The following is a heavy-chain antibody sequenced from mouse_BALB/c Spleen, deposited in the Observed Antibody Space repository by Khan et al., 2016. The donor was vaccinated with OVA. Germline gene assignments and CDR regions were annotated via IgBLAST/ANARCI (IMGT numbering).Heavy chain of an antibody. Sequence: EVQLQESGPGLVKPSQSLSLTCTVTGYSITSDYAWNWIRQFPGNKLEWMGYISYSGSTSYNPSLNSRISINRDTSKNQFFLQLNSVNTEDTATYYCARSIMANWGQGTTLTVSS. CDR2: ISYSGST. J-gene: IGHJ2*01. V-gene: IGHV3-2*02. CDR3: ARSIMAN. CDR1: GYSITSDYA.